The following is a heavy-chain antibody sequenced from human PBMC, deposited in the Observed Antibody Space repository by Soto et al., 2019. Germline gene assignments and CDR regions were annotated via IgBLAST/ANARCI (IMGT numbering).Heavy chain of an antibody. Sequence: QLLESGGGLVQTGGSLRLSCTASGFTFSNYAMSWVRQAPGKGLEWVSGIRSSGESTYYADSVKGRITISRDNSQNMLYLQINSLRAEDTAVYYCAKGGRRVLIPMDVWGQGTTVTVSS. CDR1: GFTFSNYA. D-gene: IGHD2-8*01. CDR3: AKGGRRVLIPMDV. V-gene: IGHV3-23*01. CDR2: IRSSGEST. J-gene: IGHJ6*02.